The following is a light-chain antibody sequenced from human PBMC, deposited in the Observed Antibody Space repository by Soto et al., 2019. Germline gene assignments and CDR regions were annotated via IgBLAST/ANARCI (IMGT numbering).Light chain of an antibody. V-gene: IGKV3-11*01. J-gene: IGKJ5*01. CDR2: ADS. Sequence: EIVMKHSPATLSVSPCERATLSCRASQSISSNLAWYQQKPGQAPRLLIYADSNRATGIPARFSGSGSGTDFTLTISSLEPEDFSVYYCQQRYNWPITFGQGTRLEI. CDR3: QQRYNWPIT. CDR1: QSISSN.